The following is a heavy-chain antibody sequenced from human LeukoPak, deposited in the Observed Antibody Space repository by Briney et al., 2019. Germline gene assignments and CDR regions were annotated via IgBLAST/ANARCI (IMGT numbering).Heavy chain of an antibody. Sequence: GGSLRLSCATSGFIFSNYAVNWVRQAPGKGLEWVSIISGSGDTTYYADSVKGRFTISRDNSKNTLYLQMNSLRAEDTAVYYCAKGEWGYYDILTGPGLFDYWGQGTLVTVSS. CDR1: GFIFSNYA. CDR3: AKGEWGYYDILTGPGLFDY. CDR2: ISGSGDTT. D-gene: IGHD3-9*01. J-gene: IGHJ4*02. V-gene: IGHV3-23*01.